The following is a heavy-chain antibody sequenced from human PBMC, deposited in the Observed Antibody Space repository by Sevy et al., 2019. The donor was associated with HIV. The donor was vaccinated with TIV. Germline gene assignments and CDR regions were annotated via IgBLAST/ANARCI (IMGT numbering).Heavy chain of an antibody. J-gene: IGHJ3*02. D-gene: IGHD3-10*01. Sequence: GGSVRLSCAASGITFSSYAMSWVRQAPGKGLEWVSGISAGGGRTYHADSVKGRFTMSGDKSKNTLYLQMNSLTAEDTAVYYCASLLTEDPFDIWGQGTMVTVSS. V-gene: IGHV3-23*01. CDR1: GITFSSYA. CDR3: ASLLTEDPFDI. CDR2: ISAGGGRT.